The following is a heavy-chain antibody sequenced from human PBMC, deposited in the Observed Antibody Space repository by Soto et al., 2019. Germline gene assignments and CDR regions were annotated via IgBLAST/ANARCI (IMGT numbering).Heavy chain of an antibody. D-gene: IGHD2-2*01. CDR2: IYYSGST. V-gene: IGHV4-59*01. Sequence: SETLSLTWTVSGGSISNYYWTWIRQPPGKGLEWIGYIYYSGSTNYNPSLKSRVTISVDTSKNQFSLKLSSVTAADTAVYYCARVPDRWGQGTQVTVS. CDR1: GGSISNYY. J-gene: IGHJ5*02. CDR3: ARVPDR.